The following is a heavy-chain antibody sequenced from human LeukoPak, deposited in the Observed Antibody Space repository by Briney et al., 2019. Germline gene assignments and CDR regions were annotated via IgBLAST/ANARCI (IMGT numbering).Heavy chain of an antibody. CDR2: ISSNGNTV. CDR1: GFTFRNYY. D-gene: IGHD5-24*01. J-gene: IGHJ4*02. V-gene: IGHV3-11*01. Sequence: PGGSLRLSCAASGFTFRNYYMIWIRQAPGKGQEWLSYISSNGNTVYYADSVRGRFTVSRDNVKNSLFVEMNSLRVEDTAVYYCARDGYNYFDFWGQGTLVTVSS. CDR3: ARDGYNYFDF.